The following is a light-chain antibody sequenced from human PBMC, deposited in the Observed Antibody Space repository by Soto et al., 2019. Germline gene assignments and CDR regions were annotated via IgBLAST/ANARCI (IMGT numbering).Light chain of an antibody. V-gene: IGLV2-23*01. J-gene: IGLJ1*01. CDR2: EAT. Sequence: QSALTQPASVSGSPEQSITISCTGTSSDIGSYNLVSWYQQHPGKAPKVMIYEATKRPSGVSNRFSGSKSGNTASLTISGLQAEDEADYHCAAWDDRLNEGVFGPGTKLTVL. CDR3: AAWDDRLNEGV. CDR1: SSDIGSYNL.